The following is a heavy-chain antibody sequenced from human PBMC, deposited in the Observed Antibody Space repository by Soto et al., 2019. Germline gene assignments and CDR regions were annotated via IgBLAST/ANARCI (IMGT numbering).Heavy chain of an antibody. D-gene: IGHD3-3*01. V-gene: IGHV4-4*07. J-gene: IGHJ5*02. CDR2: VYSIGGT. Sequence: SETLSLNCTVSGGSMSSYYWTWIRQPAGKGLEWIGRVYSIGGTHYNLSLKSRVTISLDTSKNQFSLRLLSVTDADTAVYYCARSQRFSDWFDPWGQGTLVSVSS. CDR1: GGSMSSYY. CDR3: ARSQRFSDWFDP.